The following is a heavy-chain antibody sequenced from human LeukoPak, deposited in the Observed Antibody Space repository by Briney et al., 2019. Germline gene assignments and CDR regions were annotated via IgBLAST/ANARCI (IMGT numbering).Heavy chain of an antibody. Sequence: PGGSLRLSCAASGFTFSSYEMNWLRQAPGKGLEWVSYISSSGSTIYYADSVKGRFTISRDNAKNSLYLQMNSLRAEDTAVYYCARPNYYDSSGPAYWGQGTLVTVSS. CDR2: ISSSGSTI. D-gene: IGHD3-22*01. V-gene: IGHV3-48*03. J-gene: IGHJ4*02. CDR3: ARPNYYDSSGPAY. CDR1: GFTFSSYE.